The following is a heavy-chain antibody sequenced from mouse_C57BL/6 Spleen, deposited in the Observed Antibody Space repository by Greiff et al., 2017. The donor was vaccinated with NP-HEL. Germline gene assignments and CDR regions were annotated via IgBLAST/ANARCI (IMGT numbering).Heavy chain of an antibody. Sequence: QVQLQQPGAELVMPGASVKLSCKASGYTFTSYWMHWVKQRPGQGLEWIGEIDPSDSYTNYNQKFKGKSTLTVDKSSSTAYMQLSSLTSEDSAVYYCATSITTVVADYFDYWGQGTTLTVSS. CDR2: IDPSDSYT. J-gene: IGHJ2*01. CDR1: GYTFTSYW. CDR3: ATSITTVVADYFDY. V-gene: IGHV1-69*01. D-gene: IGHD1-1*01.